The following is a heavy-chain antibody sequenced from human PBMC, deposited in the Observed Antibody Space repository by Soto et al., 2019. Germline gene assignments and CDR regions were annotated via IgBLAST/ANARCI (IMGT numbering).Heavy chain of an antibody. J-gene: IGHJ5*02. D-gene: IGHD2-2*02. CDR2: IYYSGST. CDR1: GGSISSYY. CDR3: ARGVRYCSSTSCYKRNWFDP. Sequence: SETLSLTCTVSGGSISSYYWSWIRQPPGKGLEWIGYIYYSGSTNYNPSLKSRVTISVDTSKNQFSLKLSSVTAADTAVYYCARGVRYCSSTSCYKRNWFDPWGQGTLVTVSS. V-gene: IGHV4-59*12.